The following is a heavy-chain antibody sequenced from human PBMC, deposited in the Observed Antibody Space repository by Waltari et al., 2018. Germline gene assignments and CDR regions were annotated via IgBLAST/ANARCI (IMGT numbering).Heavy chain of an antibody. D-gene: IGHD3-10*01. J-gene: IGHJ5*02. CDR3: ARGPKIIRVTMVQGCDP. V-gene: IGHV1-2*06. CDR2: INPNSGGT. CDR1: GYTFTGYY. Sequence: QVQLVQSGAEVKKPGASVKVSCKASGYTFTGYYMHWVRQAPGQGLEWMGRINPNSGGTNYEQKFQGGVTMTRDTSISTAYMELSRLRSDDTAVYYCARGPKIIRVTMVQGCDPWGQETLVTVSS.